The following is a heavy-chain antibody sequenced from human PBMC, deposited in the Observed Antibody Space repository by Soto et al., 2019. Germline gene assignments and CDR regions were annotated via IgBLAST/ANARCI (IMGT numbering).Heavy chain of an antibody. D-gene: IGHD1-26*01. CDR2: IVVGSGNA. J-gene: IGHJ4*02. Sequence: SVKVSCKASGFTFSSSAVQWVRQARGQRLEWIGWIVVGSGNANYAQKFQERVTITRDMSTSTAYMELSSLTSDDTGVYYSAAKDVKWAAFDYWGQGTLVTVSS. CDR1: GFTFSSSA. V-gene: IGHV1-58*01. CDR3: AAKDVKWAAFDY.